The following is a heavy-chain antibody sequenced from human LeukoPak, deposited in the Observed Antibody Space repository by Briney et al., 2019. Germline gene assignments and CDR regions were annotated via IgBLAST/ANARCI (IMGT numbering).Heavy chain of an antibody. CDR2: ISRNGGST. CDR3: VKDLRSDFMGVLSRYLSY. Sequence: GGSLRLSCPASGFTFSSFAMHWVRQAPGKGLEYVAAISRNGGSTYYADSVKGRFTISRDNSKNTLYLQMSSLRAEDTAVYLCVKDLRSDFMGVLSRYLSYWGQGTLVTVSS. V-gene: IGHV3-64D*09. D-gene: IGHD2/OR15-2a*01. CDR1: GFTFSSFA. J-gene: IGHJ4*02.